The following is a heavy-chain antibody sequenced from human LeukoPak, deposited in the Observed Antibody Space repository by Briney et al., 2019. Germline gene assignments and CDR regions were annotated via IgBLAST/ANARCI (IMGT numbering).Heavy chain of an antibody. CDR1: GFTFSSYA. J-gene: IGHJ4*02. D-gene: IGHD6-19*01. CDR2: ISDGGGAT. CDR3: AGAFSGWSPKF. V-gene: IGHV3-23*01. Sequence: GGSLRLSCAASGFTFSSYAMTWVRQAPGKGLEWVSGISDGGGATYYADSVKGRFTLSRDNSKNTLYLQMNSLRAGDTAVYYCAGAFSGWSPKFWGQGTLVTVSS.